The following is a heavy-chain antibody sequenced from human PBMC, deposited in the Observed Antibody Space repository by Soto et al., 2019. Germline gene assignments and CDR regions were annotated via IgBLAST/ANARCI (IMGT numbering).Heavy chain of an antibody. V-gene: IGHV1-69*01. Sequence: QVQLVQSGAEVKKPGSSVKVSCKASGGTFSSYAISWVLQAPGQGLEWMGGIIPIFGPANYAQKFQGRVTITADESTSTAYMELSSLRSEDTAVYYCARDLDYGGGVGMDVWGQGTTVTVSS. D-gene: IGHD4-17*01. J-gene: IGHJ6*02. CDR3: ARDLDYGGGVGMDV. CDR1: GGTFSSYA. CDR2: IIPIFGPA.